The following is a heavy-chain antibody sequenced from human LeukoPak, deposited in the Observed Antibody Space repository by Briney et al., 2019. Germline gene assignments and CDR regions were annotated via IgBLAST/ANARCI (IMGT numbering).Heavy chain of an antibody. Sequence: SVKVSCKASGGTFSSYAINWVRQAPGQGLEWMGGIIPIFGTANYAQKFQGRVTITADESTSTAYMELSSLRSEDTAVYYCARALYDSSGYYYGGVYYYGMDVWGQGTTVTVSS. V-gene: IGHV1-69*13. D-gene: IGHD3-22*01. CDR2: IIPIFGTA. CDR1: GGTFSSYA. CDR3: ARALYDSSGYYYGGVYYYGMDV. J-gene: IGHJ6*02.